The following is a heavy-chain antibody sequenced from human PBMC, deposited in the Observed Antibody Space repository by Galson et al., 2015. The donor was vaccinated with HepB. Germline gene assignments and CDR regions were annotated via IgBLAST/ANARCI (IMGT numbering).Heavy chain of an antibody. D-gene: IGHD2-2*01. CDR1: GGTISSSSYY. Sequence: ETLSLTCTVSGGTISSSSYYWGWIRQPPGKGLEWIGSIYYSGSTYYNPSLKSRVTISVDTSKNQFSLKLSSVTAADTAVYYCARTSVGGYCSSTSCKAGGYYGMDVWGQGTTVTVSS. V-gene: IGHV4-39*01. CDR2: IYYSGST. CDR3: ARTSVGGYCSSTSCKAGGYYGMDV. J-gene: IGHJ6*02.